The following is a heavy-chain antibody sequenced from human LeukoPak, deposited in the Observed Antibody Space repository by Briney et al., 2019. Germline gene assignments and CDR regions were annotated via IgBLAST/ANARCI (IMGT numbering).Heavy chain of an antibody. D-gene: IGHD5-18*01. CDR1: GFTFTTYW. J-gene: IGHJ2*01. CDR3: AKDTASSWWYFDL. V-gene: IGHV3-23*01. Sequence: GESLRLSCAASGFTFTTYWMSWVRQAPGKGLEWVSAITGSGGSTYYADSVKGRFTISRDNSKNTLYLQMHSLRAEDTAVYYCAKDTASSWWYFDLWGRGTLVTVSS. CDR2: ITGSGGST.